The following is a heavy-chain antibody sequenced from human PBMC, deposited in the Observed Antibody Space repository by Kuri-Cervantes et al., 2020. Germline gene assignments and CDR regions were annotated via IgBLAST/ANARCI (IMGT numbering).Heavy chain of an antibody. CDR3: ALDGPAGIAVAGTLRQFDY. Sequence: ASVKVSCKASGYTFTSYYMHWVRQAPGQGLEWMGIINPSGGSTGYAQKFQGRVTMTRDTSTSTVYMELSSLRSDDTAVYYCALDGPAGIAVAGTLRQFDYWGQGTLVTVSS. D-gene: IGHD6-19*01. J-gene: IGHJ4*02. CDR1: GYTFTSYY. CDR2: INPSGGST. V-gene: IGHV1-46*01.